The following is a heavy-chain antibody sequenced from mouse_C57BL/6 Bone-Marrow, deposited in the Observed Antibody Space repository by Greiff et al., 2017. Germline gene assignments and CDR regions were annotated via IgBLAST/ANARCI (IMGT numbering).Heavy chain of an antibody. CDR2: IYPRSGNT. CDR3: ARKECYYFDK. CDR1: GYTFTSYG. J-gene: IGHJ2*01. Sequence: VQLQQSGAELARPGASVKLSCKASGYTFTSYGISWVKQRTGQGLEWIGEIYPRSGNTYYNEKFKGKATLTADKSSSTAYMELRSLTSEDSAVYYCARKECYYFDKWGQGPTISVSA. V-gene: IGHV1-81*01.